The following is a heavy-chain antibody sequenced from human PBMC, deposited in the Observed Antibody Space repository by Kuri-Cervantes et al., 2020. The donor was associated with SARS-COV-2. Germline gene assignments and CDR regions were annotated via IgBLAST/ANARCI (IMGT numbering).Heavy chain of an antibody. CDR3: ARHPNYDILTGYLKRNNWFDP. J-gene: IGHJ5*02. CDR2: ISYDGSNK. D-gene: IGHD3-9*01. CDR1: GFTFSSYG. Sequence: GGSLRLSCAASGFTFSSYGMHWVRQAPGKGLEWVAVISYDGSNKYYADSVKGRFTISRDNSKNTLYLQMNSLRAEDTAVYYCARHPNYDILTGYLKRNNWFDPWGQGTLVTVSS. V-gene: IGHV3-30*03.